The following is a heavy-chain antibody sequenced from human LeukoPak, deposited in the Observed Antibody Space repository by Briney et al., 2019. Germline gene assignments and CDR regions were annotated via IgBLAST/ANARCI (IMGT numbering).Heavy chain of an antibody. Sequence: GGSLRLSCAASGFTFSNYAMSWVRQAPGKGLEWVSAVSGSGGSTYYADSVKGRFTISRDNSKNTLYLQLNNLRAEDTAVYYCAKGWGPYCSGTTCIFDYWGQGTLVTVSS. J-gene: IGHJ4*02. V-gene: IGHV3-23*01. CDR2: VSGSGGST. CDR1: GFTFSNYA. CDR3: AKGWGPYCSGTTCIFDY. D-gene: IGHD2-2*01.